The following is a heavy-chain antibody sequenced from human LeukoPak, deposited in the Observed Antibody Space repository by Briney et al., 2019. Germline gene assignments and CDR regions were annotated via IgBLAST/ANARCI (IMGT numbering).Heavy chain of an antibody. D-gene: IGHD3-9*01. CDR2: ISWNSGSI. CDR1: GLTFDDYA. J-gene: IGHJ4*02. CDR3: AKDMRTEYYDILTGYLDY. Sequence: PGRSLRLSCAASGLTFDDYAMHWVRQAPGKGLEWVSGISWNSGSIGYADSVKGRFTISRDNAKNSLYLQMNSLRAEDTALYYCAKDMRTEYYDILTGYLDYWGQGTLVTVSS. V-gene: IGHV3-9*01.